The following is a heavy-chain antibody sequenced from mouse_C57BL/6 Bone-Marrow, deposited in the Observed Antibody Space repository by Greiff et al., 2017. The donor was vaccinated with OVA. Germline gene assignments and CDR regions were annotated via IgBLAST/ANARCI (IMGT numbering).Heavy chain of an antibody. D-gene: IGHD2-4*01. J-gene: IGHJ2*01. CDR3: ARGGLRPYYFDY. CDR2: IYPRSGNT. V-gene: IGHV1-81*01. Sequence: VQLQQSGAELARPGASVKLSCKASGYTFTSYGISWVKQRTGQGLEWIGEIYPRSGNTYYNEKFKGKATLTADKSSSTAYMELRSLTSEDSAVYFCARGGLRPYYFDYWGQGTTLTVSS. CDR1: GYTFTSYG.